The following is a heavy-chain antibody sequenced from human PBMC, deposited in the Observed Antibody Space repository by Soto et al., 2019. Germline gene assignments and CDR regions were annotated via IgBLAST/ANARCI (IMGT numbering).Heavy chain of an antibody. J-gene: IGHJ4*02. CDR1: GGTFSSYT. V-gene: IGHV1-69*02. D-gene: IGHD2-21*02. CDR3: ARVLAYCGGDCYSEFDY. CDR2: IIPILGIA. Sequence: GASVKVSCKASGGTFSSYTISWVRQAPGQGLEWMGRIIPILGIANYAQKFQGRVTITADKSTSTAYMELSSLRSEDTAVYYCARVLAYCGGDCYSEFDYWGQGTLVTVSS.